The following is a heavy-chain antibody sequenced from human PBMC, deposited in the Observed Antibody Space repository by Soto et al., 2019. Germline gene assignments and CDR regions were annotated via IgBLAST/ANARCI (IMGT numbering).Heavy chain of an antibody. D-gene: IGHD1-26*01. CDR3: ARDASVVGATGDDAFDI. J-gene: IGHJ3*02. Sequence: GGSLRLSCAASGFTFSSYWMSWVRQAPGKGLEWVANIKQDGSEKYYVDSVKGRFTISRDNAKNSLYLQMNSLRAEDTAVYYCARDASVVGATGDDAFDIWGQGTMVTVSS. CDR2: IKQDGSEK. V-gene: IGHV3-7*01. CDR1: GFTFSSYW.